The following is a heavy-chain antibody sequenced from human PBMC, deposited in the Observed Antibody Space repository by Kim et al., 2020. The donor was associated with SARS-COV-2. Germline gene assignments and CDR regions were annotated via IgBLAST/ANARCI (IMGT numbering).Heavy chain of an antibody. CDR2: ISAYNGNT. Sequence: ASVKVSCKASGYTFTSYGINWVRQAPGQGLEWMGWISAYNGNTNYAQKFQGRVTMTTDTSTSTAYMELRSLRSDDTTLYYCARGAPITVIIVYYFDSLGERALVTLSS. J-gene: IGHJ4*02. D-gene: IGHD3-22*01. CDR1: GYTFTSYG. V-gene: IGHV1-18*01. CDR3: ARGAPITVIIVYYFDS.